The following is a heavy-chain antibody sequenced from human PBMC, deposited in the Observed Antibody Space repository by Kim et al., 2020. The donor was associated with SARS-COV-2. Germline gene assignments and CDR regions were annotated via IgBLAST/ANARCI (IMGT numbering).Heavy chain of an antibody. V-gene: IGHV3-30*04. D-gene: IGHD3-22*01. CDR1: GFTFSSYA. CDR2: ISYDGSNK. J-gene: IGHJ4*02. CDR3: ARDHPYYYDSSGYLVGRGYYFDY. Sequence: GGSLRLSCAASGFTFSSYAMHWVRQAPGKGLEWVAVISYDGSNKYYADSVKGRFTISRDNSKNTLYLQMNSLRAEDTAVYYCARDHPYYYDSSGYLVGRGYYFDYWGQGTLVTVSS.